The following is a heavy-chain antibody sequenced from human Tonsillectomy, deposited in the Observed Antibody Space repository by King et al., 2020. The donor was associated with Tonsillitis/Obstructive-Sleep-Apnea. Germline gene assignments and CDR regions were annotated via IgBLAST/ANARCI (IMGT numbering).Heavy chain of an antibody. CDR1: GYTFTSYG. CDR3: ASDAAYYCDYGQTAYFSGMDV. V-gene: IGHV1-18*01. J-gene: IGHJ6*02. Sequence: QLVQSGAEVKKPGASVKVSCKASGYTFTSYGISWVRQAPGQGLEWMGWISGYNDNTNYAQKIQGRVTMTTDTSTSTAYMELRSLRSDDTAVYYCASDAAYYCDYGQTAYFSGMDVWGQGTTVTVSS. D-gene: IGHD4-17*01. CDR2: ISGYNDNT.